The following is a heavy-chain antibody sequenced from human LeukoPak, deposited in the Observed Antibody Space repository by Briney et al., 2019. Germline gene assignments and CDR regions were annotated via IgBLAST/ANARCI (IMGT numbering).Heavy chain of an antibody. D-gene: IGHD1-7*01. CDR3: ASGKSGELLDY. J-gene: IGHJ4*02. V-gene: IGHV1-24*01. CDR2: FDLEDGKT. Sequence: ASVKVSCKVSGYTLTELSMHWVRQAPGKGLEWMGGFDLEDGKTIYAQKFQGRVTMTEDTSTDTAYMGLGSLRSEDTAVYYCASGKSGELLDYWGQGTLVSVSS. CDR1: GYTLTELS.